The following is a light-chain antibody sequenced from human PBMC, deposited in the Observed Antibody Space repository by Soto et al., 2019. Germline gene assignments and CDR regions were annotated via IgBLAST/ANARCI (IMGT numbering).Light chain of an antibody. CDR1: SSNIGSNT. CDR3: AAWDDSLNGSKVV. J-gene: IGLJ2*01. CDR2: SNN. Sequence: QPVLTQPPSASGTPGQRVTISCSGSSSNIGSNTVNWYQQLPGTAPKLLTYSNNQRPSGVPDRFSGSKSGTSASLAISGLQSEDEADYYCAAWDDSLNGSKVVFGGGTKLTVL. V-gene: IGLV1-44*01.